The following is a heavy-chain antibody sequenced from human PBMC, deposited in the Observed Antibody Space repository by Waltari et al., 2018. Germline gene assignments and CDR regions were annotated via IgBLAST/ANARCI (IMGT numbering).Heavy chain of an antibody. V-gene: IGHV4-38-2*01. CDR3: ARRGVYYDSSGYFDY. Sequence: QVQLQESGPGLVKPSETLSLTCAVSGYSISSGYYWGWIRQPPGKGLGWVGSIYHSGSTYYNPSLKGRVTISVETSKNQFSLKLSSVTAADTAVYYCARRGVYYDSSGYFDYWGQGTLVTVSS. D-gene: IGHD3-22*01. CDR1: GYSISSGYY. J-gene: IGHJ4*02. CDR2: IYHSGST.